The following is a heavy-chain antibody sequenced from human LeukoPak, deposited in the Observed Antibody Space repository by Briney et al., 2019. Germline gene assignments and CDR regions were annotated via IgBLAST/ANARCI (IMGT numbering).Heavy chain of an antibody. CDR2: ISRRCNTT. CDR1: GFTFSSYE. D-gene: IGHD2-2*03. Sequence: GGALRVSCAASGFTFSSYEMNCVRQAPGEGLEWVSYISRRCNTTYYADSVRGRFTISRDNAKNSLYLQMNSLRAEDTAIYYCTSDLTLDNWGQGTLVTVSS. V-gene: IGHV3-48*03. CDR3: TSDLTLDN. J-gene: IGHJ4*02.